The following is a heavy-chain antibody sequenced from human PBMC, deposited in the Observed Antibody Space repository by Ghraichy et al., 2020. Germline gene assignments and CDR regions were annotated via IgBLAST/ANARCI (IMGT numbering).Heavy chain of an antibody. D-gene: IGHD1-7*01. J-gene: IGHJ5*02. CDR2: INHSGST. Sequence: SETLSLTCAVYGGSFSGYYWSWIRQPPGKGLEWIGEINHSGSTNYNPSLKSRVTISVDTSKNQFSLKLSSVTAADTAVYYCARRRDPPYNWNYGGKNWFDPWGQGTLVTVSS. V-gene: IGHV4-34*01. CDR1: GGSFSGYY. CDR3: ARRRDPPYNWNYGGKNWFDP.